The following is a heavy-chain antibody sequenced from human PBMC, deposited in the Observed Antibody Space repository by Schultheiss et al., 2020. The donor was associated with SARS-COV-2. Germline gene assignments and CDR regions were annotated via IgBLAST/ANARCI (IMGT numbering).Heavy chain of an antibody. D-gene: IGHD3-10*01. CDR1: GFTVSSNY. J-gene: IGHJ6*03. V-gene: IGHV3-23*01. Sequence: GGSLRLSCAASGFTVSSNYMSWVRQAPGKGLEWVSLISGSGGSTYYADSVKGRFTISRDNSKNTLYLQMNSLRAEDTAVYYCAKNGELFILGHYMDVWGKGTTVTVSS. CDR3: AKNGELFILGHYMDV. CDR2: ISGSGGST.